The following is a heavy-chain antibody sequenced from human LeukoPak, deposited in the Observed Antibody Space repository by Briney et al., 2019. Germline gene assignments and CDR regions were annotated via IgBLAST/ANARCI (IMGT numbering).Heavy chain of an antibody. CDR1: GFTFSSYA. D-gene: IGHD2-21*02. CDR2: ISGSGGST. V-gene: IGHV3-23*01. Sequence: GGSLRLSCAASGFTFSSYAMSWVRQAPGKGLEWVSAISGSGGSTYYADSVKGRFTISRDNSKNTLYLQMNSLRAEDTAVYYCAKVNVVTAPILGAFDYWGQGTLVTVSS. J-gene: IGHJ4*02. CDR3: AKVNVVTAPILGAFDY.